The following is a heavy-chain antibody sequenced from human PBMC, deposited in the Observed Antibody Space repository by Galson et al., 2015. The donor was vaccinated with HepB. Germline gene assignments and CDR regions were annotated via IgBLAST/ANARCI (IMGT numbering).Heavy chain of an antibody. D-gene: IGHD4-23*01. CDR1: GFTFSSYA. J-gene: IGHJ4*02. CDR2: ISGSGGST. CDR3: AKDQLDWGRRMTTVVTPTGDY. V-gene: IGHV3-23*01. Sequence: SLRLSCAASGFTFSSYAMSWVRQAPGKGLEWVSAISGSGGSTYYADSVKGRFTISRDNSKNTLYLQMNSLRAEDTAVYYCAKDQLDWGRRMTTVVTPTGDYWGQGTLVTVSS.